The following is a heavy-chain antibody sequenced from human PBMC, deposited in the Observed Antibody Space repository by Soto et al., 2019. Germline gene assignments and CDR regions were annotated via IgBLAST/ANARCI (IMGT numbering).Heavy chain of an antibody. CDR2: ISGSGGST. CDR1: GFTFSSYA. J-gene: IGHJ4*02. Sequence: GSLRLSCAASGFTFSSYAMRWVCQAPGKGLEWVSAISGSGGSTYYADSVKGRFTISRDNSKNTLYLQMNSLRAEDTAVYYCARRGSGSYYDYWGQGTLVTVSS. D-gene: IGHD1-26*01. CDR3: ARRGSGSYYDY. V-gene: IGHV3-23*01.